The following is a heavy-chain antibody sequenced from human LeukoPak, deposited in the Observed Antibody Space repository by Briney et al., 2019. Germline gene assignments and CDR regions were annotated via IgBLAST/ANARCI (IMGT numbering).Heavy chain of an antibody. D-gene: IGHD3-10*01. V-gene: IGHV3-23*01. Sequence: LPGGSLRLSCAASGLTFSYYAMTWVRQAPGKGLEWVSGISGTGGITYYADSVKGRFTISRDNSKNTLNLQMNSLRDEDTAIYYCAKGHYDASGTYPFYYYYYMHVWGKGTTVTVSS. CDR1: GLTFSYYA. CDR3: AKGHYDASGTYPFYYYYYMHV. J-gene: IGHJ6*03. CDR2: ISGTGGIT.